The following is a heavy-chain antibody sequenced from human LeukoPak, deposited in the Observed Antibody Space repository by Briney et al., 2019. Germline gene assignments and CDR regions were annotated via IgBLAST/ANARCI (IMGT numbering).Heavy chain of an antibody. CDR3: ARPYYYDSSGYWFI. CDR2: INHSGST. Sequence: ASETLSLTCTVSGGSISSYYWNWIRQPPGKGLEWIGEINHSGSTNYNPSLKSRVTISVDTSKNQFSLKLSSVTAADAAVYYCARPYYYDSSGYWFIWGQGTLVTVSS. J-gene: IGHJ4*02. V-gene: IGHV4-34*01. D-gene: IGHD3-22*01. CDR1: GGSISSYY.